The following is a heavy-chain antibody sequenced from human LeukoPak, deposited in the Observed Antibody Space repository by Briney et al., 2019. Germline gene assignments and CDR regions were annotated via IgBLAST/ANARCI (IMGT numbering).Heavy chain of an antibody. J-gene: IGHJ4*02. CDR2: INHSGST. D-gene: IGHD3-10*01. Sequence: GSLRLSCAASGFTFSDYYMSWIRQPPGKGLEWIGEINHSGSTNYNPSLKSRVTISVDTSKNQFSLKLSSVTAADTAVYYCARDVSTMVRGVTPYYFDYWGQGTLVTVSS. V-gene: IGHV4-34*01. CDR3: ARDVSTMVRGVTPYYFDY. CDR1: GFTFSDYY.